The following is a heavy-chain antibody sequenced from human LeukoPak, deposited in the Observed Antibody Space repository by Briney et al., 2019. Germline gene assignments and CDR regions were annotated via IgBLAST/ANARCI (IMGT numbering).Heavy chain of an antibody. CDR3: ARITIGVWLVPCDY. Sequence: GASVKVSCKASGYTFTGYYLHWVRQPPGQGHEGMGWSNPNSGGTNYAQKFQGRVTMTRDKSISTAYMELSRLRSDDRAVYYCARITIGVWLVPCDYWGEESLVTVSS. CDR1: GYTFTGYY. D-gene: IGHD6-19*01. J-gene: IGHJ4*02. V-gene: IGHV1-2*02. CDR2: SNPNSGGT.